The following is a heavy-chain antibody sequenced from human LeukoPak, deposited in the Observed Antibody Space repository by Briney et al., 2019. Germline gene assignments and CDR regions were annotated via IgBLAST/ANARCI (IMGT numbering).Heavy chain of an antibody. Sequence: GASVKVSCKASGGTFSSYAISWVRQAPGQGLEWMGWISAYNGNTNYAQKLQGRVTMTTDTSTSTAYMELRSLRSDDTAVYYCARFGSGDGYNWGFSFYFDYWGQGTLVTVSS. D-gene: IGHD5-24*01. CDR2: ISAYNGNT. CDR1: GGTFSSYA. J-gene: IGHJ4*02. V-gene: IGHV1-18*01. CDR3: ARFGSGDGYNWGFSFYFDY.